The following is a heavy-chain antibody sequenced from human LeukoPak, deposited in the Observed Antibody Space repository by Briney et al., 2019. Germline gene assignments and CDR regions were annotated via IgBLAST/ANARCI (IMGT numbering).Heavy chain of an antibody. Sequence: KPSETLSLTCAVYVGSFSGYYWSWIRQPPGKGLEWIGEINHSGSTNHNPSLRSRVTISVDTSKNQFSLKLSSVTAADTAVYYCARRAEYSSPSYYYYYLDVWGKGTTVTVSS. CDR2: INHSGST. CDR1: VGSFSGYY. V-gene: IGHV4-34*01. CDR3: ARRAEYSSPSYYYYYLDV. J-gene: IGHJ6*03. D-gene: IGHD6-6*01.